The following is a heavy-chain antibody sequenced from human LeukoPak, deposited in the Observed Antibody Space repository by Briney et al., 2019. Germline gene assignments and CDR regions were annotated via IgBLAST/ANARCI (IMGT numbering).Heavy chain of an antibody. Sequence: SETLSLTCTVSGGSISSYYWGWIRQPPGKGLEWIGYIYYSGSTNYNPSLKSRVTISVDTSKNQFSLRLSSVTAADTAVYYCARADYCSSTSCYLHYWGQGTLVTVSS. CDR3: ARADYCSSTSCYLHY. CDR1: GGSISSYY. J-gene: IGHJ4*02. CDR2: IYYSGST. V-gene: IGHV4-59*01. D-gene: IGHD2-2*01.